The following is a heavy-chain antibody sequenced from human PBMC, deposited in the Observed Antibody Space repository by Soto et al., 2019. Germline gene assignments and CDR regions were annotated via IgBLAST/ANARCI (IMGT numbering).Heavy chain of an antibody. CDR3: ARDSPRRWLQYYFDA. CDR1: GYTFTSYA. D-gene: IGHD5-12*01. J-gene: IGHJ4*02. CDR2: INAGNGNT. V-gene: IGHV1-3*01. Sequence: GASVKVSCKASGYTFTSYAMHWVRQAPGQRLEWMGWINAGNGNTKYSQKFQGRVTITRDTSASTAYMELSSLRSEDTAVYYCARDSPRRWLQYYFDAWGPGALVTVSS.